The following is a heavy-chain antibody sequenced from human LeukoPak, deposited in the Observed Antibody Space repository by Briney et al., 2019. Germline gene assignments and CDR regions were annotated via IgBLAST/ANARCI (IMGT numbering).Heavy chain of an antibody. Sequence: GASVKVSCKASGYTFTSYGISWVRQAPGQGLEWMGWISAYNGNTNYAQKLQGRVTMTTDTSTSTAYMELRSLRSDDTAVYHCARKWIVGATFGFDPWGQGTLVTVSS. V-gene: IGHV1-18*01. J-gene: IGHJ5*02. CDR2: ISAYNGNT. D-gene: IGHD1-26*01. CDR3: ARKWIVGATFGFDP. CDR1: GYTFTSYG.